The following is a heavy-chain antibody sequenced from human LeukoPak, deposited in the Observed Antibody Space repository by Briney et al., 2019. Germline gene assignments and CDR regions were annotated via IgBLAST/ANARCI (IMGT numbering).Heavy chain of an antibody. CDR2: ISGSGGST. Sequence: HRGGSLRLSCAASGFTFSSYAMSWVRQAPGKGLEWVSAISGSGGSTYYADSVKGRFTISRDNSKNTLYLQMNSLRAEDTAVYYCAKFSGAAVGSFYFQHWGQGTLVTVSS. J-gene: IGHJ1*01. CDR1: GFTFSSYA. V-gene: IGHV3-23*01. D-gene: IGHD6-13*01. CDR3: AKFSGAAVGSFYFQH.